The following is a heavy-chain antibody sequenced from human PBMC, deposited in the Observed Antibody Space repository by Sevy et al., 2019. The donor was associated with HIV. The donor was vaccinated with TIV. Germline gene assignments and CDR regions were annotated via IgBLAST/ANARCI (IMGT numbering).Heavy chain of an antibody. J-gene: IGHJ3*02. Sequence: GGYLRLSCAASGFTFDDYAMHWVRQAPGKGLEGVSGISWNSGSIGYADSVKGRFTISRYNAKNSLYLQMNSLRAEDTTLYYCAKYTNMVRGASGAFDIWGQGTMVYVSS. CDR3: AKYTNMVRGASGAFDI. CDR2: ISWNSGSI. D-gene: IGHD3-10*01. CDR1: GFTFDDYA. V-gene: IGHV3-9*01.